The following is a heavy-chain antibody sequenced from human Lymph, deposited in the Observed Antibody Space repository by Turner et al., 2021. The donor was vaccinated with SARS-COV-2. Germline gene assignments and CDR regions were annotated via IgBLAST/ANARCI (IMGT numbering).Heavy chain of an antibody. CDR1: GFILSNYA. J-gene: IGHJ4*02. D-gene: IGHD3-3*01. Sequence: QVQLVESGGGVVQPGRSLRLFRVGFGFILSNYAMHWVRQATGKWLEVVAVISYDGSNKYYADSVKGRFTISRDNSKNTLYLQMNSLRAEDTAVYYCASNFWSAYRLDYWGQGTLVTVSS. CDR3: ASNFWSAYRLDY. V-gene: IGHV3-30-3*01. CDR2: ISYDGSNK.